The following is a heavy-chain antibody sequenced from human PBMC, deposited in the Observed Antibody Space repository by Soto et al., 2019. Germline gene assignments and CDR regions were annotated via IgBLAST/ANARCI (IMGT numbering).Heavy chain of an antibody. D-gene: IGHD5-12*01. V-gene: IGHV5-10-1*01. J-gene: IGHJ6*02. CDR3: ATGSIVATIEEYYYYGMDV. CDR1: GYSFTSYL. Sequence: GESLKISCKGSGYSFTSYLISWVRQMPGKGLEWMGRIDPSDSYTNYSPSFQGHVTISADKSISTAYLQWSSLKASDTAMYYCATGSIVATIEEYYYYGMDVWGQGTTVTVSS. CDR2: IDPSDSYT.